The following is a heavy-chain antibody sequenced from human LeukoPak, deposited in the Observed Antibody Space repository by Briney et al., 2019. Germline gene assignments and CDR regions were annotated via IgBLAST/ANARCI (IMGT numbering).Heavy chain of an antibody. CDR3: ARAPRIGSGWSYNWFDP. J-gene: IGHJ5*02. CDR1: GGSFSGYY. V-gene: IGHV4-34*01. D-gene: IGHD6-19*01. CDR2: INHSGST. Sequence: SETLSPTCAVYGGSFSGYYWSWIRQPPGKGLEWIGEINHSGSTNYNPSLKSRVTISVDTSKNQFSLKLSSVTAADTAVYYCARAPRIGSGWSYNWFDPWGQGTLVTVSS.